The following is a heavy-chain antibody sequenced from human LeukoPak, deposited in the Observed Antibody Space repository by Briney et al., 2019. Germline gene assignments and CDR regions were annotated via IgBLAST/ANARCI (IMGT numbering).Heavy chain of an antibody. CDR2: IYYSGST. CDR1: GGSISSYY. Sequence: PSETLSLTCTVSGGSISSYYWSWIRQPPGKGLEWIGYIYYSGSTNYNPSLKSRVTISVDTSKNQFSLKLSSVTAADTAVYYCARAKYSLFDYWGQGTLVTVSS. J-gene: IGHJ4*02. V-gene: IGHV4-59*01. CDR3: ARAKYSLFDY. D-gene: IGHD2/OR15-2a*01.